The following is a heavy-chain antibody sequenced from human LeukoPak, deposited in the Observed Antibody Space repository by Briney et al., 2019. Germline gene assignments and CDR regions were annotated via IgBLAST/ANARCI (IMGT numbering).Heavy chain of an antibody. CDR3: ARVAGSIDY. CDR2: TNPNSGHT. V-gene: IGHV1-8*03. CDR1: GYTFTTYD. D-gene: IGHD6-19*01. J-gene: IGHJ4*02. Sequence: ASVTVSCKASGYTFTTYDINWVRQAPGQGLEWMGWTNPNSGHTGYAQKFQGRLTITRDTSISTAYMELSSLRSEDTAVYYCARVAGSIDYWGQGTLVTVSS.